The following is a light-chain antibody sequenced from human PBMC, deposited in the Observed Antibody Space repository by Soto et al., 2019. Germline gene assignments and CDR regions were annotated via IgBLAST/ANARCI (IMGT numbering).Light chain of an antibody. Sequence: EILLTQSPDPLSLSPGDRATLSCRASRSISSYLAWYQQKPGQSPRLLIYDASNRATGIPARFSGSGSGTDFTLTISSLEPEDFAVYYCQQRSDWPPITFGQGTRLEIK. CDR2: DAS. CDR3: QQRSDWPPIT. CDR1: RSISSY. J-gene: IGKJ5*01. V-gene: IGKV3-11*01.